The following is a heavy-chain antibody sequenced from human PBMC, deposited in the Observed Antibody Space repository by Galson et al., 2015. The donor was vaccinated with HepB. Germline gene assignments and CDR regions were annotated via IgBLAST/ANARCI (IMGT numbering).Heavy chain of an antibody. Sequence: SGAEVKKPGESLRISCKGSGYSFTSYWISWVRQMPGKGLEWMGRIDPSDTYTNYSPSFQGHVTISADKSISTAYLQWSSLKASDTAMYYCASPMTTVTTDFSAFDIWGQGTMVTVSS. CDR3: ASPMTTVTTDFSAFDI. D-gene: IGHD4-17*01. CDR2: IDPSDTYT. CDR1: GYSFTSYW. V-gene: IGHV5-10-1*01. J-gene: IGHJ3*02.